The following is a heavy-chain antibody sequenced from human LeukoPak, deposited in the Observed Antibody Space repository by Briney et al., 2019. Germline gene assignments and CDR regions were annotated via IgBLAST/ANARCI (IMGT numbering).Heavy chain of an antibody. CDR2: IYYSGST. D-gene: IGHD6-13*01. CDR3: ATTLDIAAAGTLFDY. CDR1: GGSISSYY. V-gene: IGHV4-59*08. Sequence: SETLSLTCTVSGGSISSYYWSWIRQPPGKGLEWIGYIYYSGSTNYNPSLKSRVTISVDTSKNQFSLKLSSVTAADTAVYYCATTLDIAAAGTLFDYWGQGTLVTVSS. J-gene: IGHJ4*02.